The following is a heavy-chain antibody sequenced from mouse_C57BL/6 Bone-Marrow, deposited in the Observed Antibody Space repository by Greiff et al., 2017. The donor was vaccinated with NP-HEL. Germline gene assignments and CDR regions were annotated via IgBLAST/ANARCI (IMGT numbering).Heavy chain of an antibody. CDR3: ARHPWGDAMDY. CDR2: ISSGGSYT. V-gene: IGHV5-6*01. J-gene: IGHJ4*01. CDR1: GFTFSSYG. D-gene: IGHD4-1*01. Sequence: EVQGVESGGDLVKPGGSLKLSCAASGFTFSSYGMSWVRQTPDKRLEWVATISSGGSYTYYPDSVKGRFTISRDNAKNTLYLQMSSLKSEDTAMYYCARHPWGDAMDYWGQGTSVTVSS.